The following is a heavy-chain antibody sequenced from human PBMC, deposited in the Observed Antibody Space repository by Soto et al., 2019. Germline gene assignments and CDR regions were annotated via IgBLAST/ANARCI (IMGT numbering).Heavy chain of an antibody. CDR3: VRAGSSSTYFDY. D-gene: IGHD6-6*01. CDR1: GFTFGDYW. Sequence: EVQLVKSGGGLVQPGGSLRLSCAASGFTFGDYWMTWVRQAPGEGLEWVANIQEDGGAKYYVDSVKGRFTISRDNAKKSLYLQMDSLIVEDTAVYYCVRAGSSSTYFDYWGQGALVTVSS. J-gene: IGHJ4*02. V-gene: IGHV3-7*05. CDR2: IQEDGGAK.